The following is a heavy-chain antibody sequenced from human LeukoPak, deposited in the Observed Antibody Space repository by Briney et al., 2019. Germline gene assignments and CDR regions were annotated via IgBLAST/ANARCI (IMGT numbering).Heavy chain of an antibody. CDR1: GGYISTSNYY. J-gene: IGHJ6*03. V-gene: IGHV4-39*01. CDR2: IYYSGRT. Sequence: SETLSLTCSVSGGYISTSNYYWGWIRQPPGKGLEWIGTIYYSGRTYYNPSLKSRVTISVDTSKNQFSLKLSSVTAADTAVYYCARRVYGSGTLNYYYYMDVWGKGTTVTVSS. D-gene: IGHD3-10*01. CDR3: ARRVYGSGTLNYYYYMDV.